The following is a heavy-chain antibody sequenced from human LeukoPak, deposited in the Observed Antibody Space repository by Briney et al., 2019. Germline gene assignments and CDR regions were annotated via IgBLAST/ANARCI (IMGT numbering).Heavy chain of an antibody. CDR3: ARDRGGWGDM. V-gene: IGHV7-4-1*02. CDR2: INTNTGNP. D-gene: IGHD3-16*01. J-gene: IGHJ3*02. CDR1: GYTFSSYG. Sequence: ASVKVSCKTSGYTFSSYGVTWVRQAPGQGLEWMGWINTNTGNPTYDQDFTGRFVFSLDTSVTTAYLQISGLETEDTAVYYCARDRGGWGDMWGQGTMVTVSS.